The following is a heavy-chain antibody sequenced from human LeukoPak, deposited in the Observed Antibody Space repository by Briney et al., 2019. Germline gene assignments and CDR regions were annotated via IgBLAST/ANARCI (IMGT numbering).Heavy chain of an antibody. CDR1: GGSFTSYY. Sequence: SESLSLTCNVSGGSFTSYYWSWIRQTPGKGLEWIGQINHSGDTRYNPSLGRRGSFSVDRSKNQFSHKVTSVTAADTGAYYCARGPGTVGLSPWGQGTLVTVSS. CDR3: ARGPGTVGLSP. J-gene: IGHJ5*02. CDR2: INHSGDT. D-gene: IGHD1/OR15-1a*01. V-gene: IGHV4-34*01.